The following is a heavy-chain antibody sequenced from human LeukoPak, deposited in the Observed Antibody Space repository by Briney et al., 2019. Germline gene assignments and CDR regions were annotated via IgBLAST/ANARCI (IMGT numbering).Heavy chain of an antibody. CDR3: SRIRWAGGTWAFDY. CDR2: IKQDGGEK. Sequence: GGSLRLSCAASGFTFSSYWMGWVRQAQGKGLEWVANIKQDGGEKYYVDSVKGRFTISRDTAKNSLDLQMNSLRAEDTAFYYCSRIRWAGGTWAFDYWGQGTLVTVSS. J-gene: IGHJ4*02. CDR1: GFTFSSYW. V-gene: IGHV3-7*01. D-gene: IGHD1-26*01.